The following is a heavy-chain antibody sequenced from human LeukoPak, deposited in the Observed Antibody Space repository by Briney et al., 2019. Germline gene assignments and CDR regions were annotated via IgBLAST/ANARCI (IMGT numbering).Heavy chain of an antibody. CDR1: GFTFSSYE. J-gene: IGHJ4*02. CDR2: ISSSGSTI. Sequence: PGGSLRLSCAASGFTFSSYEMNWVRQAPGKGLEWVSCISSSGSTIYYADSVKGRFTISRDNAKNSLYLQMNRLTAEDTAVYYCARDDSTGNYYTDYSVQGSIVTVSS. CDR3: ARDDSTGNYYTDY. V-gene: IGHV3-48*03. D-gene: IGHD3-22*01.